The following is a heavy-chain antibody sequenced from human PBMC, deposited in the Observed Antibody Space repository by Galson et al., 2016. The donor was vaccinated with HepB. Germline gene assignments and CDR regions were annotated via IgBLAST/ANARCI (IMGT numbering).Heavy chain of an antibody. Sequence: SETLSLTCTVSGASIGSGGYYWGWVRQPPGKGLQWIGNIHYCGSTFYNPSLKSRVTISVDTSRNQFSLRLTSVTAADTAVYYCARWPLGYCPSADCYTNDYWGQGILVTVSS. CDR3: ARWPLGYCPSADCYTNDY. CDR2: IHYCGST. D-gene: IGHD2-2*02. J-gene: IGHJ4*02. V-gene: IGHV4-39*01. CDR1: GASIGSGGYY.